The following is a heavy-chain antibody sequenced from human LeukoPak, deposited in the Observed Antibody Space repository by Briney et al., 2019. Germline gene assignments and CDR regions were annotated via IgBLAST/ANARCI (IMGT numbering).Heavy chain of an antibody. CDR1: GFIVNSYA. J-gene: IGHJ5*02. V-gene: IGHV3-66*02. CDR3: ARDRAEGKTWVEFDP. Sequence: GGSLRLSCAASGFIVNSYAMSWVRQAPGKGLAWVSLIYSDGVTQYADSVKGRFTLSRDNSKNTLYLQMNSLRDENTAVYFCARDRAEGKTWVEFDPWGQGTLVTVSS. CDR2: IYSDGVT.